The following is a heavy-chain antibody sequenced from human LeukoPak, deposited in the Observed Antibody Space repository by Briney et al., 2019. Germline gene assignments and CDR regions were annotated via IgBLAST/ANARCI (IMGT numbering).Heavy chain of an antibody. CDR3: AREVFWSGYFANLHFDY. CDR1: QFTFSSYN. V-gene: IGHV3-21*06. Sequence: GGSLRLSCAASQFTFSSYNMNWVRQAPGKGLEWVSSISSTSRYIYYADSVKGRFTISRDNAKNSLFLQMNSLRAEDTAVYYCAREVFWSGYFANLHFDYWGRGTLATVSS. J-gene: IGHJ4*02. CDR2: ISSTSRYI. D-gene: IGHD3-3*01.